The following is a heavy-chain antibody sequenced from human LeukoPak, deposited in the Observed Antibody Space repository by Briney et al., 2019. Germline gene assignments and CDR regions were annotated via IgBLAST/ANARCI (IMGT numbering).Heavy chain of an antibody. J-gene: IGHJ4*02. CDR2: ISSSSSYI. D-gene: IGHD2-15*01. CDR3: AREGGGWYFDY. CDR1: GFTFSSYG. V-gene: IGHV3-21*01. Sequence: GGSLRLSCAASGFTFSSYGMHWVRQAPGKGLEWVSSISSSSSYIYYADSVKGRFTISRDNAKNSLYLQMNSLRAEDTAVYYCAREGGGWYFDYWGQGTLVTVSS.